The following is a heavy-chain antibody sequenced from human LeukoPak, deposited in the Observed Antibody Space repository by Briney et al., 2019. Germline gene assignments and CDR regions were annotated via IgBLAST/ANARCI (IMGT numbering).Heavy chain of an antibody. CDR1: GDPINSYY. Sequence: SETLSLTCTVSGDPINSYYYNWIRQPAGKGLEWIGRIYTSGSTNYNPSLKSRVTMSLDTSKNQFSLKLSSVTAADTAAYFCAREAGDSSGYYYDKGAFDIWGQGTKVIVSS. J-gene: IGHJ3*02. V-gene: IGHV4-4*07. CDR2: IYTSGST. CDR3: AREAGDSSGYYYDKGAFDI. D-gene: IGHD3-22*01.